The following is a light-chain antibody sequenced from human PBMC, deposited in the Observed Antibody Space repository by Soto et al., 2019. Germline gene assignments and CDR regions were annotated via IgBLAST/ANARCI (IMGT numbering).Light chain of an antibody. CDR1: QSVTNNF. Sequence: IVLTQSPDTLSLSPGERATLSCGASQSVTNNFLAWYQQKPGQAPGLLIYGASSRATGVPDRLSGSGSGTDFTLSISRLEPGDFAVYYCQQYGTPLFTFGPGTKVDIK. V-gene: IGKV3-20*01. CDR3: QQYGTPLFT. J-gene: IGKJ3*01. CDR2: GAS.